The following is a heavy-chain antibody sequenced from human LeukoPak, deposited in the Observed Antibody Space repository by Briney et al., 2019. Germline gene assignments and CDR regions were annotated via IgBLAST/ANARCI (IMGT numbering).Heavy chain of an antibody. CDR1: GGSISSSNW. Sequence: SETLSLTCAVSGGSISSSNWWSWVRQPPGKGLEWIGEIYHSGSTNYNPSLKSRVTISVDKSKNQFSLELSSVTAADTAVYYCARGQYYGSGRFDYWGQGTLVTVSS. V-gene: IGHV4-4*02. D-gene: IGHD3-10*01. J-gene: IGHJ4*02. CDR2: IYHSGST. CDR3: ARGQYYGSGRFDY.